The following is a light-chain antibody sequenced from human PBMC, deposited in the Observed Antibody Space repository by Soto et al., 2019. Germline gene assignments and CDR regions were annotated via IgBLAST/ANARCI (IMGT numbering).Light chain of an antibody. CDR1: SGHSSYA. CDR2: LNCDGSH. V-gene: IGLV4-69*01. Sequence: QSVLTQSPSASASLGASVKLTCTLSSGHSSYAIAWHQQQPEKGPRYLMKLNCDGSHSKGDGIPDRFSGSSSGAERYLTISSLQSEDEADYYCQTWGTGTPYVFGTGTKVTVL. J-gene: IGLJ1*01. CDR3: QTWGTGTPYV.